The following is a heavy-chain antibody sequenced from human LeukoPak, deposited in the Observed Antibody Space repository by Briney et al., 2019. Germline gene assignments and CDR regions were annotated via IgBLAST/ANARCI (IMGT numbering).Heavy chain of an antibody. J-gene: IGHJ3*02. CDR3: ARATTVTSDDAFDI. Sequence: QAGGSLRLSCAASGFTFSSYWMSWVRQAPGKGLEWVANIKQDGSEKYYEDSVKGRFTISRDNAKNSLYLQMNSLRAEDTAVYYCARATTVTSDDAFDIWGQGTMVTVSS. CDR2: IKQDGSEK. V-gene: IGHV3-7*01. D-gene: IGHD4-17*01. CDR1: GFTFSSYW.